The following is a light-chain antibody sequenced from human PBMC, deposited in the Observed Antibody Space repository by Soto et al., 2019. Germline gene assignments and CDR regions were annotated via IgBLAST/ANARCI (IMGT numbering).Light chain of an antibody. CDR2: AVS. CDR3: CSYTSLSTVV. V-gene: IGLV2-14*01. Sequence: QTVVTQPASVSGSPGQSITISCTGTSSDVGGYNHVSWYQHSPGKAPKLILFAVSDRPSGVSHRFSGSKSGNTASLTISGPQAEDEADYYCCSYTSLSTVVFGGGTKLTVL. CDR1: SSDVGGYNH. J-gene: IGLJ2*01.